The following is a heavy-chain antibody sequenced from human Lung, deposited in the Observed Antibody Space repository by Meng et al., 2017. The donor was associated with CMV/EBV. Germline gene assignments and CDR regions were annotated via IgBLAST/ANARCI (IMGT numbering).Heavy chain of an antibody. V-gene: IGHV3-7*01. CDR2: IKRDGSEK. Sequence: GGSXRLXCATSGFSFSDYWMAWVRQTPGKGLEWVANIKRDGSEKYYVDSVKGRFTVSRDNAKNSLHLQMRTLRAEDTAVYYCVTYYADIVLGPFDIWGQGTVVTVSS. J-gene: IGHJ3*02. D-gene: IGHD2-15*01. CDR1: GFSFSDYW. CDR3: VTYYADIVLGPFDI.